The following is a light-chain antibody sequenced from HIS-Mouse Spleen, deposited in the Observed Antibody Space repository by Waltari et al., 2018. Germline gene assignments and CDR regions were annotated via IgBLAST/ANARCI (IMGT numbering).Light chain of an antibody. J-gene: IGLJ1*01. CDR3: AAWDDSLNGYV. CDR1: SSNIGSNT. V-gene: IGLV1-44*01. Sequence: QSVLTQPPSASGTPGQRVTISCSGSSSNIGSNTVNWYQQHPGTAPKLLIYSNTRRPSGVPDRFSGSKAGTSAALAISGLQSEDEADYYCAAWDDSLNGYVFGTGTKVTVL. CDR2: SNT.